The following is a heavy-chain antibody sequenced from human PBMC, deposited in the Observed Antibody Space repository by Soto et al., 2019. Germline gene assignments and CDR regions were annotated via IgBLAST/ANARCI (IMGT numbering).Heavy chain of an antibody. D-gene: IGHD3-22*01. J-gene: IGHJ3*02. CDR2: ISGYNGKT. V-gene: IGHV1-18*01. CDR3: ARAHHHYYDSSGYALASDAFDI. Sequence: ASVKVSCKASGYSFTRYVISWRRKAPGQGLEWMGWISGYNGKTKYAQKLQGRVSMTTDTSTSTAYMELRSLGSDDTAVYYCARAHHHYYDSSGYALASDAFDIWGQGTMVT. CDR1: GYSFTRYV.